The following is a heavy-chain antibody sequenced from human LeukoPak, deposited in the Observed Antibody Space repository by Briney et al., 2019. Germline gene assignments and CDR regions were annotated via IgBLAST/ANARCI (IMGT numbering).Heavy chain of an antibody. D-gene: IGHD3-10*01. Sequence: GRSLRLSCAASGFTFDHYAMQWVRQAPGKGLEWVSSISSSSSYIYYADSVKGRFTISRDNAKNSLYLQMNSLRAEDTAVYYCARDTVRGERYMDVWGKGTTVTVSS. CDR1: GFTFDHYA. J-gene: IGHJ6*03. CDR2: ISSSSSYI. V-gene: IGHV3-21*01. CDR3: ARDTVRGERYMDV.